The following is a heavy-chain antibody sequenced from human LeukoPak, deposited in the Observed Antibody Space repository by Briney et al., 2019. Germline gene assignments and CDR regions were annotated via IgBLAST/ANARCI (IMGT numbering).Heavy chain of an antibody. CDR1: GFIFSNE. J-gene: IGHJ3*02. Sequence: VRLGGSLRLSCAASGFIFSNEMNWVRQAPGKGLEWISYTTTSGGFKIYADSVKGRFTISRDNAKNSLYLQLNSLRAEDTGLYYCAREIPMVKGDALDIWGQGTMVTVSS. D-gene: IGHD5-18*01. CDR2: TTTSGGFK. V-gene: IGHV3-48*03. CDR3: AREIPMVKGDALDI.